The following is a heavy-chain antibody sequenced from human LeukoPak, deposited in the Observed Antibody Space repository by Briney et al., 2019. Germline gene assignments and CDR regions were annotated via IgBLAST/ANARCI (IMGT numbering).Heavy chain of an antibody. V-gene: IGHV4-59*01. Sequence: SETLSLTCTVSGGSISNYFWSWIRQPPGKGLEWVGFITYSGSTDHNPSLKSRVTISVDASKNQFSLKLTSVTAADTAVYYCVRHTTSGWYQVVYWGQGTLVTVSS. CDR2: ITYSGST. CDR3: VRHTTSGWYQVVY. D-gene: IGHD6-19*01. J-gene: IGHJ4*02. CDR1: GGSISNYF.